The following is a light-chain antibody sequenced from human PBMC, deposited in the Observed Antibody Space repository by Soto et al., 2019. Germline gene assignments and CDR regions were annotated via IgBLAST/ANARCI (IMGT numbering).Light chain of an antibody. CDR2: GAS. Sequence: EIVLTQSPGTLSLSTGERATLSCRASQSVTSSSLAWYQQQPGQAPRLLIYGASSRASGIPARFSGSGSGTDFTLTISDVDPEDFAVYYCHQRQSWPRTFGQGTKVDIK. V-gene: IGKV3-20*01. CDR3: HQRQSWPRT. J-gene: IGKJ1*01. CDR1: QSVTSSS.